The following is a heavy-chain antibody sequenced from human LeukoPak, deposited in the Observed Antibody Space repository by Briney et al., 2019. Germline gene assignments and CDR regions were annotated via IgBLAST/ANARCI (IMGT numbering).Heavy chain of an antibody. Sequence: VSVKVSCKASGYTFTSYDINWVRQATGQGLEWMGWMNPNSGNTGYAQNFQGRVTMTRNTSISTAYMELSSLRSEDTAVYYCARGRGNWNDDYFDYWGQGTLVTVSS. V-gene: IGHV1-8*01. CDR3: ARGRGNWNDDYFDY. CDR1: GYTFTSYD. CDR2: MNPNSGNT. J-gene: IGHJ4*02. D-gene: IGHD1-20*01.